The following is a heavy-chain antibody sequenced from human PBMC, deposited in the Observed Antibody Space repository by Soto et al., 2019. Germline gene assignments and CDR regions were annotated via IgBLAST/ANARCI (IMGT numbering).Heavy chain of an antibody. CDR1: GYTFIRYG. Sequence: QVQLVQSGGEIKKPGASVNVSCKASGYTFIRYGISWVRQAPGQGFEWMGWISGKNAKRNHAQKFRGRITVTTDTSTNTAYLEVRSLGSDDTAINYCAREGNGYEDYWGQGTLVTVSS. D-gene: IGHD5-18*01. CDR3: AREGNGYEDY. J-gene: IGHJ4*02. V-gene: IGHV1-18*04. CDR2: ISGKNAKR.